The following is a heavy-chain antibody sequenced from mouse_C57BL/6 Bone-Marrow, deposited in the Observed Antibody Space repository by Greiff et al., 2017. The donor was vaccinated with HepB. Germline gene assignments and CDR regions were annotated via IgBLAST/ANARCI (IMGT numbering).Heavy chain of an antibody. CDR1: GYTFTSYW. Sequence: VQLQQPGAELVKPGASVKMSCKASGYTFTSYWITWVKQRPGPGLEWIGDIYPGIGSTNYNEKFKSKATLTVDTSSSTAYMQLSSLTSEDSAVYYCAIGPYDGYYGLYWGQGTLVTVSA. J-gene: IGHJ3*01. V-gene: IGHV1-55*01. CDR2: IYPGIGST. CDR3: AIGPYDGYYGLY. D-gene: IGHD2-3*01.